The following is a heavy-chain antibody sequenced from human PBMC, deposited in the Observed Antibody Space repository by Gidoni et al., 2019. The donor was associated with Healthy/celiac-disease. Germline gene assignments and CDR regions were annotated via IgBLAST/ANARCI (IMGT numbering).Heavy chain of an antibody. V-gene: IGHV4-4*07. CDR3: AREWELPYYFDY. D-gene: IGHD1-26*01. CDR1: GGSISSYY. J-gene: IGHJ4*02. Sequence: QVQLQESGPGLVKPSETLSLSCTVPGGSISSYYRGCIRQPAGKGLEWIGRIYTSGSANYNPSLKSRVTMSVDTSKNQFSLKLSSVTAADTAMYYCAREWELPYYFDYWGQGTLVTVSS. CDR2: IYTSGSA.